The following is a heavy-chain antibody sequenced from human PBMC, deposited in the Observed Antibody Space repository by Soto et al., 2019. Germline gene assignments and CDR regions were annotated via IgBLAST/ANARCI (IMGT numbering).Heavy chain of an antibody. D-gene: IGHD1-26*01. V-gene: IGHV3-23*01. J-gene: IGHJ4*02. Sequence: GGSLRLSCAASGFAFASYAMGWVRQAPGKGLEWVSVISGRGGTTYYADSVKGRFTISRDNSGNTLYLQMNSLRAEDTAIYYCAKGGSGSYYVYFDYWGQGTPVTLSS. CDR1: GFAFASYA. CDR2: ISGRGGTT. CDR3: AKGGSGSYYVYFDY.